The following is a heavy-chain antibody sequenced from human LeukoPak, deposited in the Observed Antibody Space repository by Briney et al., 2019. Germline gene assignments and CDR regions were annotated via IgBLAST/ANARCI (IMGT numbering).Heavy chain of an antibody. Sequence: GGSLRLSCAASGFTFSSHAMNWVRQAPGKGLEWVSAISDTGSGTYYVDSVKGRFSISRDNSKNTLYLQMNSLRAEDTALYYCAKGTGYDFWSVSDYWGQGTLVTVSS. CDR2: ISDTGSGT. CDR1: GFTFSSHA. D-gene: IGHD3-3*01. CDR3: AKGTGYDFWSVSDY. V-gene: IGHV3-23*01. J-gene: IGHJ4*02.